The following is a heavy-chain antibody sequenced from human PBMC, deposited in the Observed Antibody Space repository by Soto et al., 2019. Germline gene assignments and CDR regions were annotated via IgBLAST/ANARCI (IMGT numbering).Heavy chain of an antibody. Sequence: KVPCRAFCWDCMKIGMICVRRKPGQGLEWVGLITPYSGYTHSDPKFHGRLTLTTDTAEAKDYMELKILRSADTALYFCTREATVLLPTAQPSDFDSWGEGTLVTVSS. CDR2: ITPYSGYT. CDR1: CWDCMKIG. CDR3: TREATVLLPTAQPSDFDS. V-gene: IGHV1-18*01. J-gene: IGHJ4*02. D-gene: IGHD1-1*01.